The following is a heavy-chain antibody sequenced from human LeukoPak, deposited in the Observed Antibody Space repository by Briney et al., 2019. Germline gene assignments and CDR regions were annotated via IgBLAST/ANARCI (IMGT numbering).Heavy chain of an antibody. J-gene: IGHJ6*02. CDR1: GFTFSSYS. CDR3: ARHRLAQLVSGAYYYYGMDV. D-gene: IGHD6-13*01. Sequence: GGSLRLSCAASGFTFSSYSMNWVRQGPGKGLEWVSSISSSSSYIYYADSVKGRFTISRDNAKNSLYLQMNSLRAEDTAVYYCARHRLAQLVSGAYYYYGMDVWGQGTTVTVSS. V-gene: IGHV3-21*01. CDR2: ISSSSSYI.